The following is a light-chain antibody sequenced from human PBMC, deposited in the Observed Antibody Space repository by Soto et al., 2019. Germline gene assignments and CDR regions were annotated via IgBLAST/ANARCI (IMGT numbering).Light chain of an antibody. CDR3: QQYDSYVT. V-gene: IGKV1-5*01. Sequence: DIQITQSPSTLSASVGDRVTITCRASQSISSWLAWYQQKPGKAPKLLIYDASSLQSGVPSRFSGSGSGTEFTLTISSLQPDDFATYYCQQYDSYVTFGQGTKVDIK. CDR1: QSISSW. CDR2: DAS. J-gene: IGKJ1*01.